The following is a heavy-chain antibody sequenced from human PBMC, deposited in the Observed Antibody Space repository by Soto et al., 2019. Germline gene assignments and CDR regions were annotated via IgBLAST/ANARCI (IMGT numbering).Heavy chain of an antibody. Sequence: PGGSLRLSCAASGFTFSSYAMHWVRQAPGKGLEWVALISYDGSKKYYADSVKGRFTISRDNSKNTLYLQMNSLRAEDTAVYYCANDLGGDPFDYWGQGTLVTVSS. J-gene: IGHJ4*02. CDR3: ANDLGGDPFDY. D-gene: IGHD2-21*01. V-gene: IGHV3-30*18. CDR2: ISYDGSKK. CDR1: GFTFSSYA.